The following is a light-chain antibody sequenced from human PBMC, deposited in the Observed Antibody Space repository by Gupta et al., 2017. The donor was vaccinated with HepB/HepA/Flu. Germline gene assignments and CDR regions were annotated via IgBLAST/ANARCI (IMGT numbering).Light chain of an antibody. CDR2: ATS. Sequence: DIVMTQSPGTLSLSPGERASLSCRASQIIDTNYLAWYQQKPGQPPRLLIDATSTRPTGIPDRFSGSGSRRDFTLTIDRLEPEDFGVYYCQHYGTSPRTFGQGTTVEIK. J-gene: IGKJ1*01. CDR3: QHYGTSPRT. CDR1: QIIDTNY. V-gene: IGKV3-20*01.